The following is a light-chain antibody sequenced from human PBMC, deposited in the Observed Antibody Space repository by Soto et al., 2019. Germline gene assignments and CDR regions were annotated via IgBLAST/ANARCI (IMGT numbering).Light chain of an antibody. CDR2: LGS. V-gene: IGKV2-28*01. Sequence: DIVMTQSPLSLPVTPGEPASISCRSSQSLLHSNGYNYLDWYLQKPGQSPQLLIYLGSNRASGVPDRFSGSGSGTDLTLKISRVEAEDVGVYYCMQGLQTRTFGQGTKVDIK. CDR1: QSLLHSNGYNY. CDR3: MQGLQTRT. J-gene: IGKJ1*01.